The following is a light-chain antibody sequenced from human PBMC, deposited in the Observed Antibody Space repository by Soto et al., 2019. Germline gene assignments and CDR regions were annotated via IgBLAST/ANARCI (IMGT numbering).Light chain of an antibody. V-gene: IGLV2-14*01. Sequence: QSALTQPASVSGSPGQSIAISCTGTSGEVGGYDYVSWYQQHPDKAPKLMIYEVTKRPSWVSNRFSGSKSGNTASLTISGLQPEDEADYYCSSHTSGSTRVFGSGTKLTVL. CDR3: SSHTSGSTRV. J-gene: IGLJ1*01. CDR1: SGEVGGYDY. CDR2: EVT.